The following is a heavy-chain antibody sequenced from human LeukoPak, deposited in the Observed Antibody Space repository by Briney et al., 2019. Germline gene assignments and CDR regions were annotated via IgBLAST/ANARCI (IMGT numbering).Heavy chain of an antibody. D-gene: IGHD5-24*01. Sequence: ASVKVSCKTSGYTFTGSYMHWVRQAPGQGLEWMGWINPDSGGTNYAQKFQGRVTMTRNTSISTAYMELSSLRSEDTAVYYCARGYGATIPPDYWGQGTLVTVSS. J-gene: IGHJ4*02. CDR2: INPDSGGT. V-gene: IGHV1-2*02. CDR3: ARGYGATIPPDY. CDR1: GYTFTGSY.